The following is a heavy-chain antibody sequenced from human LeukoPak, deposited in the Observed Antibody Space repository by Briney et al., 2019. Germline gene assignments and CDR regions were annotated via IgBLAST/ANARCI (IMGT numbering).Heavy chain of an antibody. Sequence: SQTLSLTCALSGDSLSRDSAAWNWSRQSPSRGLEWLGRTFFRSKWYNDYAVSVKSRITINPDTSKNQFSLQLNSVTPADTAVYYCASGRNRRESGFVYWGQGTLGTVSS. CDR3: ASGRNRRESGFVY. V-gene: IGHV6-1*01. J-gene: IGHJ4*02. D-gene: IGHD1-14*01. CDR2: TFFRSKWYN. CDR1: GDSLSRDSAA.